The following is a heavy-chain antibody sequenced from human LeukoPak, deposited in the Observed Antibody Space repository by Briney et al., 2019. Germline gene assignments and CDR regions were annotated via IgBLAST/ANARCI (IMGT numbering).Heavy chain of an antibody. Sequence: GGSLRLSCAASGFTFSSYSMNWVRQAPGKGLEWVSFISCSSSYIYYADSVKGRFTISRDNAKNSLYLQMNSLRAEDTAVYYCARPAAAGPSYFDYWGQGTLVTVSS. V-gene: IGHV3-21*01. D-gene: IGHD6-13*01. CDR3: ARPAAAGPSYFDY. CDR1: GFTFSSYS. J-gene: IGHJ4*02. CDR2: ISCSSSYI.